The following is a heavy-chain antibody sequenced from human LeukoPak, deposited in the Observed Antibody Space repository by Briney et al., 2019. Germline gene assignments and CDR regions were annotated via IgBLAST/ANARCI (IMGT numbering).Heavy chain of an antibody. Sequence: GGSLRLSCAASGFTFSSYSMNWVRQAPGKGLEWVSHITASGTAMFYADSVKGRFTISRGNAKNSLYLQMNSLRDEDTAVYYCASSGSYRLDYWGQGTLVTVSS. V-gene: IGHV3-48*02. CDR1: GFTFSSYS. D-gene: IGHD1-26*01. J-gene: IGHJ4*02. CDR2: ITASGTAM. CDR3: ASSGSYRLDY.